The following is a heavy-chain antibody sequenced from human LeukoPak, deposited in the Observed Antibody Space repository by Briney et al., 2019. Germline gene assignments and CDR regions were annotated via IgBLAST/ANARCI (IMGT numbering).Heavy chain of an antibody. CDR1: GGPFSSYY. CDR3: AREEIRSWFDP. V-gene: IGHV4-59*01. J-gene: IGHJ5*02. CDR2: IYYSGST. Sequence: SETLSLTCTVPGGPFSSYYWSWIRQPPGKGLEWIGYIYYSGSTNYNPSLKSRVTISVDTSKNQFSLKLSSVTAADTAVYYCAREEIRSWFDPWGQGTLVTVSS. D-gene: IGHD5-24*01.